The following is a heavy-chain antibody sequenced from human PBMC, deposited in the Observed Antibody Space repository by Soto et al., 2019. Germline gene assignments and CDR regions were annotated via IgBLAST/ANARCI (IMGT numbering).Heavy chain of an antibody. Sequence: PGGSLRLSCGASVFTFSDNAMTWVRQAPGKGLEWVSSISDDGDSTYYADSVKGRFTISRDNSKNTLFLQMSSLGAEDTAVYYCAKSLSTAVNYGLDVWGQGTSVTVS. CDR2: ISDDGDST. V-gene: IGHV3-23*01. CDR3: AKSLSTAVNYGLDV. D-gene: IGHD2-2*01. J-gene: IGHJ6*02. CDR1: VFTFSDNA.